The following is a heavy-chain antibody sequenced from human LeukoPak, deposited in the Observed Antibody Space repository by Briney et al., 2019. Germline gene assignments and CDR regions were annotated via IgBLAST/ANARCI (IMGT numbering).Heavy chain of an antibody. CDR2: INTNTGNP. Sequence: VASVKVSCKASGYTFTSYAMNWVRQAPGQGLEWMGWINTNTGNPTYAQGFTGRFVFSLDTSVSTAYLQISSLKAGDTAVYYCARQGILTGYYKDYWGQGTLVTVSS. CDR1: GYTFTSYA. D-gene: IGHD3-9*01. V-gene: IGHV7-4-1*02. CDR3: ARQGILTGYYKDY. J-gene: IGHJ4*02.